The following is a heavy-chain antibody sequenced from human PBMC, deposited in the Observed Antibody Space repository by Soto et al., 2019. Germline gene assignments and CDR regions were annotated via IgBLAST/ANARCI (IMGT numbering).Heavy chain of an antibody. CDR2: ISAYNGNT. D-gene: IGHD1-1*01. Sequence: RASVKVSCKASGYTFTSYGISWARQATGQGLEWMGWISAYNGNTFYAQNLQGRVTMTTDTSTTTAYMELRSLGSGDTAVYYCARWNEWAFDYWGLGTLVTVSS. CDR3: ARWNEWAFDY. J-gene: IGHJ4*02. V-gene: IGHV1-18*01. CDR1: GYTFTSYG.